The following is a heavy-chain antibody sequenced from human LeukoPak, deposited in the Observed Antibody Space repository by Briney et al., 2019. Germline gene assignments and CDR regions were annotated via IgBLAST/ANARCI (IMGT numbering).Heavy chain of an antibody. J-gene: IGHJ6*02. D-gene: IGHD6-19*01. CDR1: GGSFSGYY. V-gene: IGHV4-34*01. Sequence: SETLSLTCAVYGGSFSGYYWSWIRQPPGKGLEWIGEINHSGSTNYNPSLKSRVTISVDTSKNQFSLKLSSVTAADTAVYYCARADAWLVRYYYYGVDVWGQGTTVTVSS. CDR3: ARADAWLVRYYYYGVDV. CDR2: INHSGST.